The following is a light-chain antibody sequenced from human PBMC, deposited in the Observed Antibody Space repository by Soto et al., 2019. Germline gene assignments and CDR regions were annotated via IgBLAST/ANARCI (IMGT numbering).Light chain of an antibody. Sequence: EIVLTPSPGTLSLSPGERATLSCMASQSVSSSYLAWYQQKPGQAPRLLIYGASSRATGIPDRFSGSGSGTDFTLTISRLEPEDFAVYYCQQYGSSPRTFGQGTKVDIK. V-gene: IGKV3-20*01. CDR3: QQYGSSPRT. CDR2: GAS. J-gene: IGKJ1*01. CDR1: QSVSSSY.